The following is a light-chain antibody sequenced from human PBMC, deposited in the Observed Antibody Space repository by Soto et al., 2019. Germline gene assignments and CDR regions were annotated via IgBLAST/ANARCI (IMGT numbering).Light chain of an antibody. J-gene: IGKJ1*01. CDR1: QGIGKD. CDR2: GAS. Sequence: IQMTQSTSTLSASVGDRVTITCLASQGIGKDLAWFQQRPGKAPKLLIYGASGLQNGVPSRFSGSCSGTDFALTISGLQPEDFATYFCLQDFNYPWTFGQGTKVDIK. CDR3: LQDFNYPWT. V-gene: IGKV1-6*01.